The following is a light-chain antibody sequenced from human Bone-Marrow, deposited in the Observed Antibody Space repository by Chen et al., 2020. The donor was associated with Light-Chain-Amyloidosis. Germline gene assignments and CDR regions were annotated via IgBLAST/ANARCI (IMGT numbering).Light chain of an antibody. J-gene: IGLJ3*02. Sequence: YVLNQLSSVSVAPGPTATISCGGNTIGSTSVHWYQQPPGQAPLLVVYDDSDRPSGIPERLSGSNSGNTATLTISRGEAGDEADYYCQVWDRSSDRPVFGGGTKLTVL. CDR1: TIGSTS. V-gene: IGLV3-21*02. CDR2: DDS. CDR3: QVWDRSSDRPV.